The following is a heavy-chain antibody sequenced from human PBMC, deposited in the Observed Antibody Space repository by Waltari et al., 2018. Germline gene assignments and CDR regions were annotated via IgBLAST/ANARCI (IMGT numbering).Heavy chain of an antibody. V-gene: IGHV3-48*03. CDR2: ISSSGSTI. J-gene: IGHJ6*02. D-gene: IGHD3-3*01. CDR3: ARADNDFWSGYDGPYYYYGMDV. Sequence: EVQLVESGGGLVQPGGSVRLSCAASGFTFSSYEMNWVRQAPGKGLAWVSYISSSGSTIYYADAVKDRFTISRDNAKNSLYLQMNSLRAEDTAVYYCARADNDFWSGYDGPYYYYGMDVWGQGTTVTVSS. CDR1: GFTFSSYE.